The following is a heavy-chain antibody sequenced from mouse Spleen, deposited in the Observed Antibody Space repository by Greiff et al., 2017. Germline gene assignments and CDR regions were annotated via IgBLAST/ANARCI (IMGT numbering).Heavy chain of an antibody. D-gene: IGHD2-3*01. V-gene: IGHV1-26*01. CDR2: INPNNGGT. CDR3: ARWDGFYAMDY. CDR1: GYTFTDYY. Sequence: EVKLQQSGPELVKPGASVKISCKASGYTFTDYYMNWVKQSHGKSLEWIGDINPNNGGTSYNQKFKGKATLTVDKSSSTAYMELRSLTSEDSAVYYCARWDGFYAMDYWGQGTSVTVSS. J-gene: IGHJ4*01.